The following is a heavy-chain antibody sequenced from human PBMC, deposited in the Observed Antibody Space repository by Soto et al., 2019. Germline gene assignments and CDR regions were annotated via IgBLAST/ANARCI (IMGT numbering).Heavy chain of an antibody. J-gene: IGHJ3*02. Sequence: GGSLGLSCAASGFTFSSYEMNWVRQAPGKGLEWVSYISSSGSTIYYADSVKGRFTISRDNAKNSLYLQMNSLRAEDTAVYYCATPPPGDPDSFDIWGQGTMVTVSS. CDR2: ISSSGSTI. V-gene: IGHV3-48*03. CDR1: GFTFSSYE. CDR3: ATPPPGDPDSFDI. D-gene: IGHD7-27*01.